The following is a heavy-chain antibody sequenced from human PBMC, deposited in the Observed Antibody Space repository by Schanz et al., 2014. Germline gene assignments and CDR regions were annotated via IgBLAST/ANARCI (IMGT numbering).Heavy chain of an antibody. Sequence: EVQLVESGGGLVQPGGSLRLSCAASGFTFSSYWMSWVRQAPGEGLEWVANIKQDGSEKYYVDSVKGRVTISRDNAKNSLYLQMNSLRPEDTAVYYWAKYGGELGVSFEYWGQGTLVTVSS. V-gene: IGHV3-7*01. CDR2: IKQDGSEK. D-gene: IGHD7-27*01. CDR1: GFTFSSYW. CDR3: AKYGGELGVSFEY. J-gene: IGHJ4*02.